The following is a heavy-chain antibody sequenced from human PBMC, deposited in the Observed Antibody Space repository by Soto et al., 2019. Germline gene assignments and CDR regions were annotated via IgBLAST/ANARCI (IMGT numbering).Heavy chain of an antibody. J-gene: IGHJ5*02. Sequence: SATMTLTSTVADYSSIIGYHWGLIRKPPGKGLEWIGSIYHSGSTYYNPSLKSRVTISVDTSKNQFSLKLSSVTAADTAVYYCARERYDYVWGSYRSGWFDPWGQGTLVTVSS. V-gene: IGHV4-38-2*02. CDR3: ARERYDYVWGSYRSGWFDP. CDR1: DYSSIIGYH. D-gene: IGHD3-16*02. CDR2: IYHSGST.